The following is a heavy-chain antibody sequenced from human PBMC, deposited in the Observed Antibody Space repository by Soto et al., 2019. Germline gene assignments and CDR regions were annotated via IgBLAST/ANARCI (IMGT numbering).Heavy chain of an antibody. D-gene: IGHD3-10*01. CDR2: IIPIFGTA. Sequence: QVPLVQSGAEVKKPGSSVKVSCKTSGGTFSSYAISWVRPAPGQGLEWMGGIIPIFGTANYAQKFQGRVTITADESTSTAYRELSSLRSEDTTVYYCAGEYGSGSNYWDQGTLVTVSA. CDR1: GGTFSSYA. V-gene: IGHV1-69*01. J-gene: IGHJ4*02. CDR3: AGEYGSGSNY.